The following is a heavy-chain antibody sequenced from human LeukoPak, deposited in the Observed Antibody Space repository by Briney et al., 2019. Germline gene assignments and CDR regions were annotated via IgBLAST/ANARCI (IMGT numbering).Heavy chain of an antibody. Sequence: ASVRVSCKASGYTFTGYYMRWVRQAPGQGLEWMGWINPNSGGTNYAQKFQGRVTMTRDTSISTAYMELSRLRSDDTAVYYCATLSITIFGVVPPDAFDIWGQGTMVTVSS. J-gene: IGHJ3*02. CDR1: GYTFTGYY. CDR2: INPNSGGT. D-gene: IGHD3-3*01. V-gene: IGHV1-2*02. CDR3: ATLSITIFGVVPPDAFDI.